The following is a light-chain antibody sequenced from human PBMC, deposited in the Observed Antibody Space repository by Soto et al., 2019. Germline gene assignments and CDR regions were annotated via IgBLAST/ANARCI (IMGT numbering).Light chain of an antibody. J-gene: IGKJ1*01. CDR2: LGS. CDR1: QSLLHSNGYNY. CDR3: MQALQTPWT. V-gene: IGKV2-28*01. Sequence: DIVMTQSPLSLPVTPGEPASISCRSSQSLLHSNGYNYLDWYLQKPGQSPQLLIYLGSNRASGVPDRFSVSGSGTDFTLKISRVEAEDVGVYYCMQALQTPWTFGHGTKVEI.